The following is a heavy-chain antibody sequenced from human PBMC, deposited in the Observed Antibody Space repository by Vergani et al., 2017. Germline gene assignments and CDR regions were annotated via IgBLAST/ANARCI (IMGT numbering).Heavy chain of an antibody. CDR2: INPNSGGT. CDR1: GYTFTGYY. D-gene: IGHD2-2*01. CDR3: ARDGPGDCSSTSCYAWDYYYYYYMDV. Sequence: QVQLVQSGAEVKKPGASVKVSCKASGYTFTGYYMHWVRQAPGQGLEWMGWINPNSGGTNYAQKFQGRVTMTRGTSISTAYMELSRRRSDDTAVYYCARDGPGDCSSTSCYAWDYYYYYYMDVWGKGTTVTVSS. V-gene: IGHV1-2*02. J-gene: IGHJ6*03.